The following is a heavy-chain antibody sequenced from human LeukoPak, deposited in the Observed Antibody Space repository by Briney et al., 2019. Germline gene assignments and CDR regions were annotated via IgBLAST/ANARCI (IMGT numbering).Heavy chain of an antibody. D-gene: IGHD2-15*01. CDR2: ISAYNGNT. Sequence: ASVKVSCKASGYTFTSYGISWVRQAPGQGLEWMGWISAYNGNTNCAQKLQGRVTMTTDTSTSTAYMELRSLRSDDTAVYYCARELSRYCSGGSCSADVWGKGTTVTVSS. J-gene: IGHJ6*04. CDR1: GYTFTSYG. V-gene: IGHV1-18*01. CDR3: ARELSRYCSGGSCSADV.